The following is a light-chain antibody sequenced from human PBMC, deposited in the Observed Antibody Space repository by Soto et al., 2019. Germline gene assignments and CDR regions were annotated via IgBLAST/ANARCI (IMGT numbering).Light chain of an antibody. J-gene: IGLJ3*02. CDR1: SSDVGGYNY. Sequence: QSVLTQPPSASGSPGQSVTISCTGASSDVGGYNYVSWCQQHPGKAPKLMIYEVTKRPSGVPDRFSGSKSGNTASLTVSGLQAEDEADYYCSSYAGSNNLVFGGGIKVTVL. CDR3: SSYAGSNNLV. CDR2: EVT. V-gene: IGLV2-8*01.